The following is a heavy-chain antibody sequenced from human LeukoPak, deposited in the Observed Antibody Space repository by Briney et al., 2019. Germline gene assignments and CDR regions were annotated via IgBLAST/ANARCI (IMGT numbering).Heavy chain of an antibody. CDR1: GGSISSYY. D-gene: IGHD6-13*01. Sequence: PSETLSLTCTVSGGSISSYYWSWIRQPPGKGLELIGYIYYSGNTNYNPSLKTRVTTSVDTSKNQFSLKLSSVTAADTAVYYCARAGSWKLNFDYWGQGTLVTVSS. J-gene: IGHJ4*02. CDR2: IYYSGNT. CDR3: ARAGSWKLNFDY. V-gene: IGHV4-59*01.